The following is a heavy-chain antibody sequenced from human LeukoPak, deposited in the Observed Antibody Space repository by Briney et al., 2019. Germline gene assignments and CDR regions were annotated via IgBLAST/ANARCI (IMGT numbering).Heavy chain of an antibody. D-gene: IGHD6-13*01. V-gene: IGHV3-23*01. CDR1: GFTFSDYY. CDR3: ARDRQQLVRRGAFEI. Sequence: GGSLRLSCAASGFTFSDYYMSWIRQAPGKGLEWVSGISGSGGSTYYADSVKGRFTISRDNSKNTLYLQMDSLRAEDTALYYCARDRQQLVRRGAFEIWGQGTMVTVSS. CDR2: ISGSGGST. J-gene: IGHJ3*02.